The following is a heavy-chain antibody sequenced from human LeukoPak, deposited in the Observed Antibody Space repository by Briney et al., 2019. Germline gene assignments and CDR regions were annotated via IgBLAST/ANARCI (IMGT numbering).Heavy chain of an antibody. J-gene: IGHJ4*02. CDR3: ARDQNYDFWSDSSYYFDY. CDR2: IYYSGSS. D-gene: IGHD3-3*01. CDR1: GGSISSSSSY. Sequence: SETLSLTCSVSGGSISSSSSYWGWIRQPPGKGLEWIGSIYYSGSSFDNPALKSRVTISVDTSKNQFSLKLSSVTAADTAVYYCARDQNYDFWSDSSYYFDYWGQGTLVTVSS. V-gene: IGHV4-39*07.